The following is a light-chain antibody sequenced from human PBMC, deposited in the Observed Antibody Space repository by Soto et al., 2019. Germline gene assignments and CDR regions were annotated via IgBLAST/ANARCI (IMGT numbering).Light chain of an antibody. CDR1: QSVSSSY. V-gene: IGKV3-20*01. CDR2: GAS. CDR3: QQYDTSPRT. Sequence: EIVLTQSPGTLSLYPGAGATLSCRASQSVSSSYLAWYQQRPGQAPRLLMNGASSRATGIPDRFSGSGSGTDFTLTSSRLEPEDFAVYYCQQYDTSPRTFGQGTKVDIK. J-gene: IGKJ1*01.